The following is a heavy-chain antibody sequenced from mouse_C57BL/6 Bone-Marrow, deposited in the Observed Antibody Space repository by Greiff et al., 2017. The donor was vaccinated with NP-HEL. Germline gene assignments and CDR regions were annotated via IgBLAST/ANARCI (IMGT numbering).Heavy chain of an antibody. V-gene: IGHV14-4*01. CDR2: IDPENGDT. CDR1: GFNIKDDY. J-gene: IGHJ2*01. CDR3: TTRIVSIPYFDY. D-gene: IGHD2-10*02. Sequence: VQLKESGAELVRPGASVKLSCTASGFNIKDDYMHWVKQRPEQGLEWIGWIDPENGDTEYASKFQGKATITADTSSNTAYLQLSSLTSEDTAVYYCTTRIVSIPYFDYWGQGTTLTVSS.